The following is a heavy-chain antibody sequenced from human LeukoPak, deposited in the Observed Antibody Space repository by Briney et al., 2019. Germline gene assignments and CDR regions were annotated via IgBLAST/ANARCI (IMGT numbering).Heavy chain of an antibody. V-gene: IGHV3-23*01. D-gene: IGHD6-19*01. CDR3: AKDLAGPGIAVAGTAY. CDR1: GFTFSSYA. CDR2: ISGSGGST. Sequence: SGGSLRLSCAASGFTFSSYAMSWVRQAPGKGLEWVSAISGSGGSTYYADSVKGRFTISRDNSKNTLYLQMNSLRAEDTAVYYCAKDLAGPGIAVAGTAYWGQGTLVTVSS. J-gene: IGHJ4*02.